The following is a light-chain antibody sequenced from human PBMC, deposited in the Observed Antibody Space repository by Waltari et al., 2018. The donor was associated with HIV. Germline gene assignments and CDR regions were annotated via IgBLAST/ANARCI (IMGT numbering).Light chain of an antibody. CDR3: QQYDVSRT. CDR2: NVS. CDR1: QRVSSRY. J-gene: IGKJ1*01. Sequence: EIVLTQSPATLSLSPGARATLYCSASQRVSSRYFAWYPQKPGQAPRLVIYNVSKSATGIPDRFTGSGSGTDFTLTINSLEPEDFAVYFCQQYDVSRTFGQGTKVEVK. V-gene: IGKV3-20*01.